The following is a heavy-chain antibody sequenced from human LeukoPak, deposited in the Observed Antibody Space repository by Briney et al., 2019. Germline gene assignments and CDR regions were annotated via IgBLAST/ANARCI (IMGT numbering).Heavy chain of an antibody. J-gene: IGHJ4*02. V-gene: IGHV4-39*07. CDR3: ARATTTGTTPFDY. CDR2: IYYSGST. CDR1: GGSISSSSYY. Sequence: SETLSLTCTVSGGSISSSSYYWGWIRQPPGKGLEWIGSIYYSGSTYYNPSLKSRVTISVDTSKNQFSLKLSSVTAADTAVYYCARATTTGTTPFDYWGQGTLVTVSS. D-gene: IGHD1-1*01.